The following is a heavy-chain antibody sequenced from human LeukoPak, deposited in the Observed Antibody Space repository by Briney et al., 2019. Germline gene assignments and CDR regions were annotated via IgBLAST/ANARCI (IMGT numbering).Heavy chain of an antibody. V-gene: IGHV1-69*06. CDR2: IIPIFGTA. J-gene: IGHJ5*02. Sequence: SVKVSCKASGYTFTSYGISWVRQAPGQGLEWMGGIIPIFGTANYAQKFQGRVTITADKSTSTAYMELSSLRSEDTAVYYCARDPGFGETRLYNWFDPWGQGTLVTVSS. CDR3: ARDPGFGETRLYNWFDP. CDR1: GYTFTSYG. D-gene: IGHD3-10*01.